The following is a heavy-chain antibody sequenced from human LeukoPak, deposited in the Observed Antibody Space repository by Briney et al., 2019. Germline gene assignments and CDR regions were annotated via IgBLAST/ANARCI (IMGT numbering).Heavy chain of an antibody. CDR1: GFTFTGYP. CDR3: AREPDG. D-gene: IGHD1-14*01. Sequence: GGSLRLSCAASGFTFTGYPMHWVRQPPGKGLEWVAFIRYDGSNEYYADSVKGRFTISRDNAKNSLYLQMNSLRAEDTAVYYCAREPDGWGQGTLVTVSS. CDR2: IRYDGSNE. V-gene: IGHV3-30*02. J-gene: IGHJ4*02.